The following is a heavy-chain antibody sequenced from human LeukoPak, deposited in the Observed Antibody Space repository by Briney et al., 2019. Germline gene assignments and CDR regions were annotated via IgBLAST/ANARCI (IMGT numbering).Heavy chain of an antibody. J-gene: IGHJ3*02. V-gene: IGHV3-23*05. Sequence: PGGSLRLSCAASGFTFSSFGMSWVRQAPGKGLEWVSIISTSDNTTHYAGSVRGRFTISRDNSKSMLYLHMNSLRAEDTALYYCAKGSGGSGTYVPFDMWGQGTMVTVSS. CDR3: AKGSGGSGTYVPFDM. CDR2: ISTSDNTT. CDR1: GFTFSSFG. D-gene: IGHD2-15*01.